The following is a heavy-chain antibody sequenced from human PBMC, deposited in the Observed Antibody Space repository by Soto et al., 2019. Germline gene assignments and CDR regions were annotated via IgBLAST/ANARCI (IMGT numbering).Heavy chain of an antibody. CDR2: IIPILGRA. Sequence: QVQLVQSGAEVKKPGSSVKLSCKASGGPFSSYHISWVRQAPGQGLEWVGRIIPILGRANNAQHFQGRVTITADTSTNRAYMELSSLTSEDTAVYYCAKVGGTTSSSWFDPWGHGTLVTVSS. J-gene: IGHJ5*02. V-gene: IGHV1-69*08. CDR3: AKVGGTTSSSWFDP. CDR1: GGPFSSYH. D-gene: IGHD2-2*01.